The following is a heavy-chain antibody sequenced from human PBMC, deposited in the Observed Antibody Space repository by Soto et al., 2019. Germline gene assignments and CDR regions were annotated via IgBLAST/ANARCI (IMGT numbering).Heavy chain of an antibody. D-gene: IGHD3-3*01. J-gene: IGHJ4*02. Sequence: LSLTCTVSGGSISSYYWSWIRQPAGKGLEWIGRIYTSGSTNYNPSLKSRVTMSVDTSKNQFSLKLSSVTAADTAVYYCARDGYDFWSGYPPFDYWGQGTLVTVSS. V-gene: IGHV4-4*07. CDR1: GGSISSYY. CDR2: IYTSGST. CDR3: ARDGYDFWSGYPPFDY.